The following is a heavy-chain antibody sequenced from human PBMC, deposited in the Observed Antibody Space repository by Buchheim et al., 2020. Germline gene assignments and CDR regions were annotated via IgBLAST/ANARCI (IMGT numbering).Heavy chain of an antibody. CDR2: TYISGST. Sequence: QVQLQESGPGLVAPSQTLSLTCNVSGGSINSSSYYWNWIRQPAGKGLEWIGRTYISGSTHYNPSLKSQFTLSGDTSKNQFSLKLSAVTHADTAVYYCAREGITIARGAFDIWGQGT. V-gene: IGHV4-61*02. D-gene: IGHD3-10*01. CDR1: GGSINSSSYY. J-gene: IGHJ3*02. CDR3: AREGITIARGAFDI.